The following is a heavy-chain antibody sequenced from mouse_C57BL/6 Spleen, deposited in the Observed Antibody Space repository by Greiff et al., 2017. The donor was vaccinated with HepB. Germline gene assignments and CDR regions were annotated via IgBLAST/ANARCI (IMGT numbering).Heavy chain of an antibody. Sequence: VQLQQPGAELVMPGASVKLSCKASGYTFTSYWMHWVKQRPGQGLEWIGEIDPSDSYTNYNQKFKGKSTLTVDKSSSTAYMQLSSLTSEDSAVYYCARSLYYDYDTYAMDYWGQGTSVTVSS. J-gene: IGHJ4*01. CDR3: ARSLYYDYDTYAMDY. CDR2: IDPSDSYT. V-gene: IGHV1-69*01. CDR1: GYTFTSYW. D-gene: IGHD2-4*01.